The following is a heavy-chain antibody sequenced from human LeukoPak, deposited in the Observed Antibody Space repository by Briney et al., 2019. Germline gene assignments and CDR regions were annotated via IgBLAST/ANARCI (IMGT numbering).Heavy chain of an antibody. CDR3: AKDPIAVAGNNYYGMDV. Sequence: PGRSLRLSCAASGFTFSSYGMHWVRQAPGKGLEWVAVISYDGSNKYYGDSVKGRLTISRDNSKNTVYLQMNSLRAEDTAVYYCAKDPIAVAGNNYYGMDVWGQGTMVTVSS. CDR2: ISYDGSNK. CDR1: GFTFSSYG. D-gene: IGHD6-19*01. J-gene: IGHJ6*02. V-gene: IGHV3-30*18.